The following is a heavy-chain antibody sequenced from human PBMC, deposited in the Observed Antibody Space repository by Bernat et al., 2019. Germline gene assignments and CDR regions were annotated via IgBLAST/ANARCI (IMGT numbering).Heavy chain of an antibody. CDR2: ISYDGSNK. J-gene: IGHJ4*02. D-gene: IGHD5-24*01. CDR3: AKDGREMATIFFFDY. CDR1: GFTFSSYG. Sequence: QVQLVESGGGVVQPGRSLRLSCAASGFTFSSYGMHWVRQAPGKGLEWVAVISYDGSNKDSADSVKGRFTISRDNSKNTLYLQMNSLRAEDTAVYYCAKDGREMATIFFFDYWGQGTLVTVSS. V-gene: IGHV3-30*18.